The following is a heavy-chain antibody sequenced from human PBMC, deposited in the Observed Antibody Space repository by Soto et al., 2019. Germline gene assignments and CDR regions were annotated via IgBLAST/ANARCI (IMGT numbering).Heavy chain of an antibody. J-gene: IGHJ4*02. D-gene: IGHD1-1*01. CDR3: ARYIRGPTVYYFDF. CDR1: GFTFSSYA. CDR2: VSYNGGDT. V-gene: IGHV3-23*01. Sequence: HPGGSLRLSCAASGFTFSSYAMTWVRQAPGKGLEWVSIVSYNGGDTYYADSVKGRFTISRDNSKDTVDLQMNGLRAEDTAVYYCARYIRGPTVYYFDFWGPGVLVTAPQ.